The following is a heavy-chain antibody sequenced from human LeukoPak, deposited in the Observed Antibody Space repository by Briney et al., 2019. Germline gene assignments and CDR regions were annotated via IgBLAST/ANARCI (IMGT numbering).Heavy chain of an antibody. Sequence: GGSLRLSCAASGFTFSSYAMHWVRQAPGKGLEYVSAISSNGGSTYYANSVKGRFTISRDNSKNTLYLQMGSLRAEDMAVYYCARVGSWDAFDIWGQGTMVAVSS. CDR3: ARVGSWDAFDI. CDR1: GFTFSSYA. CDR2: ISSNGGST. D-gene: IGHD1-26*01. V-gene: IGHV3-64*01. J-gene: IGHJ3*02.